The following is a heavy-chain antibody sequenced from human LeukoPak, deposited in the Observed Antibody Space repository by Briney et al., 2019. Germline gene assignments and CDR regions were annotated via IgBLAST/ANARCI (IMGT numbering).Heavy chain of an antibody. D-gene: IGHD3-22*01. J-gene: IGHJ4*02. V-gene: IGHV4-59*01. CDR3: ARQYYYDSPFDY. CDR2: IYYSGST. Sequence: SETLSLTCTVSGGSISSYYWSWIRQPPGKGLEWIGYIYYSGSTNYNPSLKSRVTISVDTSKNQFSLKLSSVTAADTAVYYCARQYYYDSPFDYWGQGTLVTLSS. CDR1: GGSISSYY.